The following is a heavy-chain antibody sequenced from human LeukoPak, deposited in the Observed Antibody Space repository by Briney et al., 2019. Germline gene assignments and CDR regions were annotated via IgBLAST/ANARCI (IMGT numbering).Heavy chain of an antibody. CDR1: GGSINSSSYY. D-gene: IGHD5-24*01. CDR3: ARHRSKWLQSSFDY. CDR2: IFYSGKT. Sequence: PSETLSLTCTVSGGSINSSSYYWGWIRQPPGRGLEWIGSIFYSGKTYDNPSLKSRVTISVDTSKNQFSLKLNSVTAADTAVYYCARHRSKWLQSSFDYWGQGTLVTVSS. J-gene: IGHJ4*02. V-gene: IGHV4-39*01.